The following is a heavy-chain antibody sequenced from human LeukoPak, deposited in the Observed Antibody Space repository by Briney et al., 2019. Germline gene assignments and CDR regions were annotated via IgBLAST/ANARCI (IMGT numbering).Heavy chain of an antibody. V-gene: IGHV3-30*18. D-gene: IGHD5-12*01. J-gene: IGHJ6*02. CDR2: ISYDGSNK. CDR3: AKDEDSGYDCRYDMDV. Sequence: GGSLRLSCAASGFTFSSYGMHWVRQAPGKGLEWVAVISYDGSNKYYADSVKGRFTISRDNSKNTLYLQMNSLRAEDTAVYYCAKDEDSGYDCRYDMDVWGQGTTVTVSS. CDR1: GFTFSSYG.